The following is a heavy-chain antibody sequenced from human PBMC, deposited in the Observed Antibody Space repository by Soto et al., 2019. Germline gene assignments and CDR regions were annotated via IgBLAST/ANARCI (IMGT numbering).Heavy chain of an antibody. CDR3: AREATNGYYYYYGMDV. Sequence: EILSLTCNVSGGCISSYYWSWIRQPAGKGLEWIGRIYTSGSTNYNPSLKSRVTMSVDTSKNQFSLNLSSVTAADTAVYYCAREATNGYYYYYGMDVWGQGTTVTVSS. CDR2: IYTSGST. V-gene: IGHV4-4*07. D-gene: IGHD5-12*01. J-gene: IGHJ6*02. CDR1: GGCISSYY.